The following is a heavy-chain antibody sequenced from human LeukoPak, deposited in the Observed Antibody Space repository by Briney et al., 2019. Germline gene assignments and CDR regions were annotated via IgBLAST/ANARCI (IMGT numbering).Heavy chain of an antibody. V-gene: IGHV3-7*03. J-gene: IGHJ4*02. CDR1: GFTFNNYW. CDR3: AKKGYYDGSGYYMYYFDH. CDR2: IKQDGSTK. D-gene: IGHD3-22*01. Sequence: GGSLRLSCAASGFTFNNYWMSWVRQAPGKGLEWVANIKQDGSTKYYMDSVKGRFTISRDNSKNTLYLQMNSLRAEDTAVYYCAKKGYYDGSGYYMYYFDHWGQGTLVTVSS.